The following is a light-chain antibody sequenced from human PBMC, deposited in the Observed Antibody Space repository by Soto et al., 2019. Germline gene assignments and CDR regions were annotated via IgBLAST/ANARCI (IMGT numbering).Light chain of an antibody. J-gene: IGLJ1*01. CDR1: SSNIGAAYD. Sequence: SVLTQPPSVSVAPGQRVTISCTGSSSNIGAAYDVHWYHQLPGTAPKLLIYDNNNRPSGVPDRFSGSKSGTSASLAITGLQAEDEADYYCQSFDRSLSGYVFGTGTKVTVL. CDR2: DNN. V-gene: IGLV1-40*01. CDR3: QSFDRSLSGYV.